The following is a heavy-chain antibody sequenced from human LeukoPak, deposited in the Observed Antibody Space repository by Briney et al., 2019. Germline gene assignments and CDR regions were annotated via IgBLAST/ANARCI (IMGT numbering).Heavy chain of an antibody. V-gene: IGHV3-11*04. D-gene: IGHD6-13*01. CDR2: ISSSGSTI. Sequence: GGSLRLSCAASGFTFSDYYMSWIRQAPGKGLEWVSYISSSGSTIYYADSVKGRFTISRDNAKNSLYLQMNSLRAEDTAVYYCARVYRPPSSWYYYNTLRAIYGDVWGKGTTVTVSS. CDR3: ARVYRPPSSWYYYNTLRAIYGDV. J-gene: IGHJ6*04. CDR1: GFTFSDYY.